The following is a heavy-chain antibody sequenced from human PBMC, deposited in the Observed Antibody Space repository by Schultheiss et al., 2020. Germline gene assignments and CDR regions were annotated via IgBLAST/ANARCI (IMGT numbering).Heavy chain of an antibody. Sequence: SETLSLTCTVSGGSISSGDYYWSWIRQPPGKGLEWIGEINHSGSTNYNPSLKSRVTISVDTSKNQFSLNLSSVTAADTALYYCARTSRYINSTPFDYWGQGTLVTVSS. V-gene: IGHV4-39*01. CDR3: ARTSRYINSTPFDY. CDR1: GGSISSGDYY. J-gene: IGHJ4*02. CDR2: INHSGST. D-gene: IGHD3-9*01.